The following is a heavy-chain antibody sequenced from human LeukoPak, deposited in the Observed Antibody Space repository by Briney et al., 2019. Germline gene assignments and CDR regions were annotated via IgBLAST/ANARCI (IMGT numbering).Heavy chain of an antibody. D-gene: IGHD6-19*01. Sequence: HPSETLSFTCTVSGASISSNYWSWIRQSPGKGLQWIAYINYSGSTNYNPSLKSRVTISADTSKNQLSLKVRSVTAADTAVYYCARGAGWYDYWGQGTQVTVFS. CDR3: ARGAGWYDY. CDR1: GASISSNY. V-gene: IGHV4-59*08. J-gene: IGHJ4*02. CDR2: INYSGST.